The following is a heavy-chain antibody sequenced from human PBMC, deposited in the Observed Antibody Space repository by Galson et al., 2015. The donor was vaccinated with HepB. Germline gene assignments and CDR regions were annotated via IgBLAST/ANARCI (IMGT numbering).Heavy chain of an antibody. CDR3: SGGDGYKPRYYFDN. V-gene: IGHV3-53*01. CDR1: GFTVSSYY. CDR2: INSGGST. Sequence: SLRLSCAASGFTVSSYYMRWVRQAPGKGLEWVSVINSGGSTYYADSVEGRFTTTRDNSNNTLYLQMNSRRAEDKAVYYCSGGDGYKPRYYFDNWGQGTLVTVSS. D-gene: IGHD5-24*01. J-gene: IGHJ4*03.